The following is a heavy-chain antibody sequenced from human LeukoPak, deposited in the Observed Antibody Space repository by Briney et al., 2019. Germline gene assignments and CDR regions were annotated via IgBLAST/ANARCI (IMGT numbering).Heavy chain of an antibody. CDR2: IYSGGST. D-gene: IGHD6-19*01. CDR3: ATVAVAGSYNWFDP. CDR1: GFTVSSNY. Sequence: QPRGSLRLSCAASGFTVSSNYMSWVRQAPGKGLEWVSVIYSGGSTYYADSVKGRFTISRDNAKNSLYLQMNSLRAEDTAVYYCATVAVAGSYNWFDPWGQGTLVTVSS. V-gene: IGHV3-66*01. J-gene: IGHJ5*02.